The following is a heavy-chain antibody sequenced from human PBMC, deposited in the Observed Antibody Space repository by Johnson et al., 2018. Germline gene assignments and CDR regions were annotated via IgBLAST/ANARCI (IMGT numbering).Heavy chain of an antibody. CDR1: GYSFTRYW. D-gene: IGHD3-22*01. J-gene: IGHJ3*02. CDR2: IYPVDSDT. Sequence: EVQLVESGPEVKKPGESLKISCKTSGYSFTRYWIGWVRQMPGKGLEWMGLIYPVDSDTRYSPSFQGQLTISADKSISTASLQGSSLQASDTAMYYWARRKEIDYYDDNGYYYLNAFDIWGQGTMVTVSS. V-gene: IGHV5-51*03. CDR3: ARRKEIDYYDDNGYYYLNAFDI.